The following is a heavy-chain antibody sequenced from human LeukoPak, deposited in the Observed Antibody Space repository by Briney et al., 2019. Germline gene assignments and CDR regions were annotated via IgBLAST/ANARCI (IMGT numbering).Heavy chain of an antibody. CDR3: ARQTTVTSTFVS. D-gene: IGHD4-17*01. V-gene: IGHV3-11*04. CDR1: GFTFSDYY. J-gene: IGHJ4*02. Sequence: GGSLRLSCAASGFTFSDYYMSLIRQAPGKGLEWVSYISSSGRTIYYADSVKGRFTISRDNAKNSLYLQMNSLRAEDTAVYYCARQTTVTSTFVSWGQGTLVTVSS. CDR2: ISSSGRTI.